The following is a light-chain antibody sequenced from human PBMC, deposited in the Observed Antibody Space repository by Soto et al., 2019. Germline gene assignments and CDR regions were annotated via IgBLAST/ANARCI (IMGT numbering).Light chain of an antibody. J-gene: IGLJ1*01. Sequence: QSALTQPASVSGSRGQSITISCTGTSSDVGNYNLVSWYQQHPGRAPKLIIYEVSKRPSGVSNLFSGSKSGNTASLTISGLQAEDEADYYCCSYVGSSTYVFGTGTKLTVL. CDR1: SSDVGNYNL. V-gene: IGLV2-23*02. CDR3: CSYVGSSTYV. CDR2: EVS.